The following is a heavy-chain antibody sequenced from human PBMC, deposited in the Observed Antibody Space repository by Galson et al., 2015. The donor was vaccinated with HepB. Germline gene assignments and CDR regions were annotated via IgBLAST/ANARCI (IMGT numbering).Heavy chain of an antibody. D-gene: IGHD2-15*01. CDR1: GGSFSGYY. J-gene: IGHJ4*02. CDR2: INHSGST. Sequence: ETLSLTCAVYGGSFSGYYWSWIRQPPGKGLEWIGEINHSGSTNYNPSLKSRVTISVDTSKNQFSLKLSSVTAADTAVYYCARGLYSTAKVIVSARPFDYWGQGTLVTVSS. CDR3: ARGLYSTAKVIVSARPFDY. V-gene: IGHV4-34*01.